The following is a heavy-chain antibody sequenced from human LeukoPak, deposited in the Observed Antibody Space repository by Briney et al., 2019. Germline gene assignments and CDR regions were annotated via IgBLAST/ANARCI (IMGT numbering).Heavy chain of an antibody. CDR1: VCTFRSYA. J-gene: IGHJ6*02. V-gene: IGHV1-69*04. Sequence: SVTVSCTASVCTFRSYAISWVRQAPGHGLEWLGRISPILGIANYAQKFQGRVTITADKSTSTAYIELSSLRSEDTAVYYCARSAKNYDFWSGPSHGIDVWGQGTTVTVSS. D-gene: IGHD3-3*01. CDR2: ISPILGIA. CDR3: ARSAKNYDFWSGPSHGIDV.